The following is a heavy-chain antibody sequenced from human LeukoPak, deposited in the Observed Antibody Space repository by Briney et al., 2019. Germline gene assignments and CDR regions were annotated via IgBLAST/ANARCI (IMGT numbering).Heavy chain of an antibody. V-gene: IGHV4-39*01. CDR2: IYYSGST. CDR1: GGSISSSSYY. Sequence: PSETLSLTCTVSGGSISSSSYYWGWIRQPPGKGLEWIGSIYYSGSTYYNPSLKSRVTISVDTSKNQFSLKLSSVTAADTAVYYCARRLIPDAFDIWGQGTMVTVSS. J-gene: IGHJ3*02. CDR3: ARRLIPDAFDI.